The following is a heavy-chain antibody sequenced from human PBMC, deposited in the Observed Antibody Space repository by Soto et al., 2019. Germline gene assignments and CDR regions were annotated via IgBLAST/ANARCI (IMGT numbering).Heavy chain of an antibody. D-gene: IGHD3-10*01. J-gene: IGHJ3*02. CDR2: ISAYNGNT. CDR1: GYTFTSYG. CDR3: ASPATMVRGVSDAFDI. Sequence: QVQLVQSGAEVKKPGASVKVSCKASGYTFTSYGISWVRQAPGQGLEWMGWISAYNGNTNYAQKLQGRVTMTTDTSTSTAYMELRSLRSDDTAVYCCASPATMVRGVSDAFDIWGQGTMVTVSS. V-gene: IGHV1-18*01.